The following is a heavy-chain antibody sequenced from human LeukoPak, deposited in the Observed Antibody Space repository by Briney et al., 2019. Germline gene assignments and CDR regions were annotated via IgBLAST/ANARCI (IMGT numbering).Heavy chain of an antibody. CDR2: INPNSGGT. D-gene: IGHD3-9*01. J-gene: IGHJ4*02. Sequence: APVKVSCKASGYTFTGYYMHWVRQAPGQGLEWMGWINPNSGGTNYAQKFQGRVTMTRDTSISTAYMELSRLRSDDTAVYYCARDPPDNYDILTGYPPVDYWGQGTLVTVSS. CDR3: ARDPPDNYDILTGYPPVDY. V-gene: IGHV1-2*02. CDR1: GYTFTGYY.